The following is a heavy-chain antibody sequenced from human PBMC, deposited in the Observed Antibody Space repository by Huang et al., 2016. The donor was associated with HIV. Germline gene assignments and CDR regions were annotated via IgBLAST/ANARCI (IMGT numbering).Heavy chain of an antibody. V-gene: IGHV1-2*02. CDR1: GYTFADYF. CDR3: TRDGVAPDEEFDY. D-gene: IGHD5-12*01. J-gene: IGHJ4*02. Sequence: QVQLVQSGAEVKKPGASVKVSCKPSGYTFADYFIHWVRQAPGQGLEGVAGINPKNGATNYAQKFLGRVTVTGDTSINTAYMEFSGLTSDDTANYYCTRDGVAPDEEFDYWGQGTLIIVSS. CDR2: INPKNGAT.